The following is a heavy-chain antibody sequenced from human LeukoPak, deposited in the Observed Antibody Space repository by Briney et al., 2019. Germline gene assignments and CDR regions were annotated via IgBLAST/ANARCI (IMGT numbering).Heavy chain of an antibody. CDR2: ISGSGGST. V-gene: IGHV3-23*01. D-gene: IGHD6-13*01. Sequence: GGSLRFSCAASGFTFSSYAMSWVRQAPGKGLEWVSAISGSGGSTYYADSVKGRFTISRDNSENTLYLQMNSLRAEDTAVYYCAKCHSSSWYWTWFDPWGQGTLVTVSS. CDR3: AKCHSSSWYWTWFDP. CDR1: GFTFSSYA. J-gene: IGHJ5*02.